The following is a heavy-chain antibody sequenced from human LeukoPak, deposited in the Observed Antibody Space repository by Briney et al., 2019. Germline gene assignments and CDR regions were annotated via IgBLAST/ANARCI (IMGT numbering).Heavy chain of an antibody. Sequence: GGSLRLSCEASGFTFSSYSMIWVRQAPGKGLEWVSSIRGDSTETRHADSLMGRFTISRDNAKKSLYLQMNSLRAEDTAVYYCARGHFGVVLDYWGQGTLVTVYS. D-gene: IGHD3-3*01. CDR1: GFTFSSYS. CDR3: ARGHFGVVLDY. J-gene: IGHJ4*02. V-gene: IGHV3-21*01. CDR2: IRGDSTET.